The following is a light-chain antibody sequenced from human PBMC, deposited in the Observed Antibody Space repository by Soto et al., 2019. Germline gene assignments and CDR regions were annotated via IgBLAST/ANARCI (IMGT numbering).Light chain of an antibody. Sequence: QAVVTQEPSLTVFPGGTVTLTCASSSGAVTSGYYPNWFQQKPGQAPRILIYSTSNKHSWAPARFSGSLLGGKAALTLSGVQPEDEAEYYCLLFYGGAWVFGGGTKLTVL. J-gene: IGLJ3*02. CDR1: SGAVTSGYY. V-gene: IGLV7-43*01. CDR2: STS. CDR3: LLFYGGAWV.